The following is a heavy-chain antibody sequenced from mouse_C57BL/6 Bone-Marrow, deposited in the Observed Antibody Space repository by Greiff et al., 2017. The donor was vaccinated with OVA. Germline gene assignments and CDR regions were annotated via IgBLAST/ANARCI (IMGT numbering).Heavy chain of an antibody. V-gene: IGHV1-4*01. Sequence: QVQLQQSGAELARPGASVKMSCKASGYTFTSYTMRWVKQRPGQGLEWIGYINPSSGYTKYNQKFKDKATLTAEKSSSTAYMQLSSLTSEDSAVYDCARSGLLYLDYWGQGTTLTVPS. D-gene: IGHD6-1*01. CDR3: ARSGLLYLDY. J-gene: IGHJ2*01. CDR1: GYTFTSYT. CDR2: INPSSGYT.